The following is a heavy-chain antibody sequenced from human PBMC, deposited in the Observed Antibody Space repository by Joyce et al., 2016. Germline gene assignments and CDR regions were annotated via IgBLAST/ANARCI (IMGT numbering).Heavy chain of an antibody. CDR1: GFTFSNYG. J-gene: IGHJ4*02. V-gene: IGHV3-30*03. Sequence: QVQLVESGGGVVQPGRSLSLPCVAAGFTFSNYGMHWVRQAPGKWLEVVALISSDGTNKYYPASVECRFTISRDNSKNALSLQLNSLRTEDTAVYYCARGRDIVATDYFDSWGQGILVTVSS. CDR3: ARGRDIVATDYFDS. CDR2: ISSDGTNK. D-gene: IGHD5-12*01.